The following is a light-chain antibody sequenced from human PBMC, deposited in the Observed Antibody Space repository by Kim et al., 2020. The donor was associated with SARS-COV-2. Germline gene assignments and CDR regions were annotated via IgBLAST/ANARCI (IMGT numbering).Light chain of an antibody. CDR3: QQYGTSPYT. CDR2: GAS. CDR1: QSVSTY. J-gene: IGKJ2*01. V-gene: IGKV3-20*01. Sequence: SLSPGESAPLSCRASQSVSTYLAWYQQKPGQAPRLLIHGASSRATGIPDRFSGSGSGTDLTLTISRLEPEDFAVYYCQQYGTSPYTFGQGTKLEI.